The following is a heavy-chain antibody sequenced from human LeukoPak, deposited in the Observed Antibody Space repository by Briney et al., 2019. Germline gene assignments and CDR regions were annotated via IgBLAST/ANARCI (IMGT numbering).Heavy chain of an antibody. V-gene: IGHV3-48*03. Sequence: GGSLRLSCAASGFTFSSYEMNWVRQAPGKGLEWVSYISSSGSTIYYADSVKGRFTISRDNAKNSLYLQMNSLRAEDTAVYYCARDRAYYYDSSGYYLFDYWGQGTLVTVSS. J-gene: IGHJ4*02. CDR1: GFTFSSYE. CDR3: ARDRAYYYDSSGYYLFDY. CDR2: ISSSGSTI. D-gene: IGHD3-22*01.